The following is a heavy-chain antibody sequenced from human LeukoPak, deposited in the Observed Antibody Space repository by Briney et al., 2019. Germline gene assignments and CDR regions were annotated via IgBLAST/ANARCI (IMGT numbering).Heavy chain of an antibody. CDR3: AKLSGIPLDPYGDSYDY. CDR1: GFTFSSYA. V-gene: IGHV3-23*01. D-gene: IGHD4-17*01. J-gene: IGHJ4*02. CDR2: ISGSGGST. Sequence: GGSLRLSCAASGFTFSSYAMSWVRQAPGKGLEWVSGISGSGGSTYYADSVKGRFTISRDNSKNTLYLQMNSLRAEDTAVHYCAKLSGIPLDPYGDSYDYWGQGTLVTVSS.